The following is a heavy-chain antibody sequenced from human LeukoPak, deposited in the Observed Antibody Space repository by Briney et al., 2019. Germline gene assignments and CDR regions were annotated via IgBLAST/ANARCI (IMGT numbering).Heavy chain of an antibody. CDR1: GFTFSSYS. CDR2: IGGSGDTT. J-gene: IGHJ4*02. D-gene: IGHD3-22*01. Sequence: PGGSLRLSCAASGFTFSSYSMDWVRQAPGKGLEWVSIIGGSGDTTYYGDSVKGRFTISRDNSKNTLYLQMNSLRAEDTAVYFCAKALYYYDSSVVTAIDHWGQGTVVTVSS. V-gene: IGHV3-23*01. CDR3: AKALYYYDSSVVTAIDH.